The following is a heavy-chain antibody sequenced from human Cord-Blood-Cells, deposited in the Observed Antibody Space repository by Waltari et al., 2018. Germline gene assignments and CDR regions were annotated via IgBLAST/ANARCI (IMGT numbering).Heavy chain of an antibody. D-gene: IGHD3-3*01. CDR3: ARTVWSLRFKNPFDP. CDR2: IYHSGST. J-gene: IGHJ5*02. V-gene: IGHV4-4*02. CDR1: GGSLSSSNG. Sequence: QVQLQESGPGLVKPSGTLSLTCAVSGGSLSSSNGWSWVGQPPGKGLEWIGEIYHSGSTNYNPSLKSRVTISVDKSKNQFSLKLSSVTAADTAVYYCARTVWSLRFKNPFDPWGQGTLVTVSS.